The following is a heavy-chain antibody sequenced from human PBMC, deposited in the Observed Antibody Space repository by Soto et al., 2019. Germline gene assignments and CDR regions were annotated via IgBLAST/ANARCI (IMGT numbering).Heavy chain of an antibody. J-gene: IGHJ4*02. D-gene: IGHD3-22*01. CDR2: ISYDGSNK. Sequence: GGSLRLSCAASGFTFSSYAMHWVRQAPGKGLEWVAVISYDGSNKYYADSVKGRFTISRDNSKNTLYLQMNSLRAEDTAVYYCARPDYDSSGYYPPDYWGQGTLVTVSS. CDR1: GFTFSSYA. V-gene: IGHV3-30-3*01. CDR3: ARPDYDSSGYYPPDY.